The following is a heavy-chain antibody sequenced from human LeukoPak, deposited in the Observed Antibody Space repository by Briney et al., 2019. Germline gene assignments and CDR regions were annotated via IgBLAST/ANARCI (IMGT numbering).Heavy chain of an antibody. CDR3: ARGRLRWPFDY. CDR1: GGSISGYF. Sequence: SETLSLTCTVSGGSISGYFWSWIRQPPGKGLEWIGEINHSGSTNYNPSLKSRVTISVDTSKNQFSLKLSSVTAADTAVYYCARGRLRWPFDYWGQGTLVTVSS. D-gene: IGHD4-23*01. V-gene: IGHV4-34*01. J-gene: IGHJ4*02. CDR2: INHSGST.